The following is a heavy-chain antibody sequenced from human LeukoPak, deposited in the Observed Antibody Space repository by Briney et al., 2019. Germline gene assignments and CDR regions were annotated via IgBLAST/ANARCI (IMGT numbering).Heavy chain of an antibody. J-gene: IGHJ4*02. V-gene: IGHV4-39*01. D-gene: IGHD3-10*01. Sequence: SETLPVTRTVSGGSISSSSYYWGCIRQPPGMGLEWIGTIHYSGRTFYNPSLESRVTISVDTSKNQFSLKLSSVTAADTAVYYCARLYGSGTHFWDSWGQGDLGSASS. CDR1: GGSISSSSYY. CDR3: ARLYGSGTHFWDS. CDR2: IHYSGRT.